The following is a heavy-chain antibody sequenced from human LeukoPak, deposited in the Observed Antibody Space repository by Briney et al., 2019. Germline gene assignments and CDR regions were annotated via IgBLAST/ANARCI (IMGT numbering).Heavy chain of an antibody. CDR2: INHSGST. Sequence: PSETLSLTCAVYGGSFSGYYWSWIRQPPGKGLEWIGEINHSGSTNYNPSLKSRVTISVDTSKNQFSLKLSSVTAADTAVYYCARHRPTYYYDSSGYYWRVFWFDPWGQGTLVTVSS. J-gene: IGHJ5*02. CDR1: GGSFSGYY. CDR3: ARHRPTYYYDSSGYYWRVFWFDP. D-gene: IGHD3-22*01. V-gene: IGHV4-34*01.